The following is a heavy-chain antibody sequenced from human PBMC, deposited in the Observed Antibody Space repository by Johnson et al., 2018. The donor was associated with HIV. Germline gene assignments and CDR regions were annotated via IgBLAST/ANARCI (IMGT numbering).Heavy chain of an antibody. V-gene: IGHV3-30-3*01. Sequence: CAASGFTFSSYAMHWVRQAPGKGLEWVAVISYDGSNKYYADSVKGRFTISRDNSKNTLYLQMNSLRAEDTAVYYCARDSYDISGQQHDAFDIWGQGTMVTVSS. J-gene: IGHJ3*02. CDR2: ISYDGSNK. CDR1: GFTFSSYA. D-gene: IGHD3-22*01. CDR3: ARDSYDISGQQHDAFDI.